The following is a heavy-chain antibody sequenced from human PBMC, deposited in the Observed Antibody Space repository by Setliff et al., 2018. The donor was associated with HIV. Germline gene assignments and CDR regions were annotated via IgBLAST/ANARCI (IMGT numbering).Heavy chain of an antibody. CDR1: GGTFSSYA. D-gene: IGHD3-10*01. J-gene: IGHJ4*01. CDR2: IIPIFGTA. V-gene: IGHV1-69*13. CDR3: ARGALLAVFDFDH. Sequence: GASVKVSCKASGGTFSSYAISWVRQAPRQGLEWMGGIIPIFGTANYAQKFQGRVTITADESTSTAYMELSRLKSEDTAVYYCARGALLAVFDFDHWGHGTLVTVSS.